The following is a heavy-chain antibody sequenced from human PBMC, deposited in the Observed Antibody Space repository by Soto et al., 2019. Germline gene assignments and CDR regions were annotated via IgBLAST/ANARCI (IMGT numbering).Heavy chain of an antibody. Sequence: QVQLQESGPGLVKPSETLSLTCTVSGGSITIGTYYWGWIRQPPGKAPEWIGSSSYRGRTYYNPALESRVTILMDMSKNQFALRLSSVTAADTAVYYCARPSSGGNSWFFAYGGQGTLVSVAS. CDR1: GGSITIGTYY. CDR3: ARPSSGGNSWFFAY. CDR2: SSYRGRT. V-gene: IGHV4-39*01. J-gene: IGHJ4*02. D-gene: IGHD3-9*01.